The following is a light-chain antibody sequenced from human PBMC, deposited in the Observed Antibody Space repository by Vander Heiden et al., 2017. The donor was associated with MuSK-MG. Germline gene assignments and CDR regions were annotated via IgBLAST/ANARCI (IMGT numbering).Light chain of an antibody. J-gene: IGLJ3*02. V-gene: IGLV4-69*01. CDR2: LNSDGSH. Sequence: HQQQPEKGPRYLMKLNSDGSHSKGDGIPDRFSGSSSGDERYLNISSLQSEDESYYYCRNWGPGSLVVGGGNKLTVL. CDR3: RNWGPGSLV.